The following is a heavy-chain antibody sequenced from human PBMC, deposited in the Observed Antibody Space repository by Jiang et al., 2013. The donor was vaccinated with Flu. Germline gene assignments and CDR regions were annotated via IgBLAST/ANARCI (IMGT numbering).Heavy chain of an antibody. J-gene: IGHJ4*02. Sequence: LLKPSETLSLTCTVSGGSISSYYWSWIRQPAGKGLEWIGRIYTSGSTNYNPSLKSRVTMSVDTSKNQFSLKLSSVTAADTAVYYCARDSGSGWRGSSGFDYWGQGTLVTVSS. CDR1: GGSISSYY. V-gene: IGHV4-4*07. CDR3: ARDSGSGWRGSSGFDY. CDR2: IYTSGST. D-gene: IGHD6-19*01.